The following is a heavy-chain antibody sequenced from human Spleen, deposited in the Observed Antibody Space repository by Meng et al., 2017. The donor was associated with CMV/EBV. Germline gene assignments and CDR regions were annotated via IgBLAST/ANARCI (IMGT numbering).Heavy chain of an antibody. CDR1: GFTFSSYE. V-gene: IGHV3-48*03. D-gene: IGHD2-2*01. Sequence: GGSLRLSCVASGFTFSSYEMNWVRQAPGKGLEWVSYISSSGSTIYYADSVKGRFTISRANSKSTLYLQMNRLRPEDTAVYYCARSGSEATEYRYYGMDIWGRGTTVTVSS. J-gene: IGHJ6*02. CDR2: ISSSGSTI. CDR3: ARSGSEATEYRYYGMDI.